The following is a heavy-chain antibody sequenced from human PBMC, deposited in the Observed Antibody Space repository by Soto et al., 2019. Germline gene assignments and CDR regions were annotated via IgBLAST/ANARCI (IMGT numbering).Heavy chain of an antibody. CDR3: ARHRYIAAGATSWAVRTSWFDP. V-gene: IGHV4-39*01. CDR1: GGSISSSDYY. D-gene: IGHD6-13*01. Sequence: QPQLQESGPGLVKPPETLSLTCTVSGGSISSSDYYWGWIRQPPGKGLEWIGSFYYSGSIYYNPSLKSRVTISVGASKNRFSLKLSSGTAPDTALYYCARHRYIAAGATSWAVRTSWFDPWGQGTLVTVSS. CDR2: FYYSGSI. J-gene: IGHJ5*02.